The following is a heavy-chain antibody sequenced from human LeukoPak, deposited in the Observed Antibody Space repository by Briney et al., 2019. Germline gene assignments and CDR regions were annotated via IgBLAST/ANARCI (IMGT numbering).Heavy chain of an antibody. CDR3: ARDWQLGISSGMDV. CDR2: INPNSGGT. D-gene: IGHD7-27*01. Sequence: EASVKVSCKASGYTFTGYYMHWVRQAPGQGLEWMGWINPNSGGTNYAQKFQGRVTMTRDTSISTAYMELSRLRSDDTAVYYCARDWQLGISSGMDVWGQGTTVTVSS. V-gene: IGHV1-2*02. J-gene: IGHJ6*02. CDR1: GYTFTGYY.